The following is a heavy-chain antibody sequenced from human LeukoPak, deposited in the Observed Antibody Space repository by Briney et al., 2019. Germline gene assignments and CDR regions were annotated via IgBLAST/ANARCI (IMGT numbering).Heavy chain of an antibody. V-gene: IGHV1-69*05. Sequence: SVKVSCKASGGTFSSYAISWVRQAPGRGLEWMGGIIPIFGTANYAQKFQGRVTITTDESTSTAYMELSSLRSEDTAVYYCASPPHRHFDWFSLYFQHWGQGTLVTVSS. D-gene: IGHD3-9*01. J-gene: IGHJ1*01. CDR1: GGTFSSYA. CDR2: IIPIFGTA. CDR3: ASPPHRHFDWFSLYFQH.